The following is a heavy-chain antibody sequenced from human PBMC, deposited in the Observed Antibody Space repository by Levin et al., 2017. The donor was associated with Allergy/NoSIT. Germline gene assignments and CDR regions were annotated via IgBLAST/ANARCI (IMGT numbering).Heavy chain of an antibody. V-gene: IGHV3-30-3*01. D-gene: IGHD5-12*01. J-gene: IGHJ4*02. CDR1: GFTFSSYA. Sequence: GGSLRLSCAASGFTFSSYAMHWVRQAPGKGLEWVAVISYDGSNKYYADSVKGRFTISRDNSKNTLYLQMNSLRAEDTAVYYCARPQFSYDWARFDYWGQGTLVTVSS. CDR3: ARPQFSYDWARFDY. CDR2: ISYDGSNK.